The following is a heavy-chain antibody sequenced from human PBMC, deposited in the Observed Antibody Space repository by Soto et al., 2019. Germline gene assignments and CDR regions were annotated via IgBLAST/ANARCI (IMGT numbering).Heavy chain of an antibody. CDR2: ISYDGSNK. D-gene: IGHD3-10*01. CDR3: AKDRWFGESRYFDY. CDR1: GFTFSSYG. Sequence: GGSLRLSCAASGFTFSSYGMHWVRQAPGKGLEWVAVISYDGSNKYYADSVKGRFTISRDNSKNTLYLQMNSLRAEDTAVYYCAKDRWFGESRYFDYWGQGTLVTVSS. V-gene: IGHV3-30*18. J-gene: IGHJ4*02.